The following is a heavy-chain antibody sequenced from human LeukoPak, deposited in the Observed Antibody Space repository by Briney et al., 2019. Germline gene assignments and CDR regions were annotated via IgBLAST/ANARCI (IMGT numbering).Heavy chain of an antibody. CDR1: GYSFTNYW. J-gene: IGHJ3*01. D-gene: IGHD1-26*01. CDR3: ARRSRGRREGSDV. CDR2: IYPGDSDT. Sequence: GESLKISCQGSGYSFTNYWIAWVRQMPGKGLEWMGIIYPGDSDTRYSLSFQGQVTISADKSISTAYLQWTSLKASDTAMYYCARRSRGRREGSDVWGQGTMVTVSS. V-gene: IGHV5-51*01.